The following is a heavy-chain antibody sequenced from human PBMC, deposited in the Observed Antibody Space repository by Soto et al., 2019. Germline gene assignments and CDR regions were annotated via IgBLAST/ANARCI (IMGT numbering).Heavy chain of an antibody. CDR1: GYSFTSYW. Sequence: GESLKISFKGSGYSFTSYWISLVRQIPGKGLEWMGRIDPSDSYTNYSPSFQGHVTISADKSISTAYLQWSSLKASDTAMYYCARVHGPAALYYYYGMDVWGQGTTVTVSS. J-gene: IGHJ6*02. CDR2: IDPSDSYT. CDR3: ARVHGPAALYYYYGMDV. D-gene: IGHD2-2*01. V-gene: IGHV5-10-1*01.